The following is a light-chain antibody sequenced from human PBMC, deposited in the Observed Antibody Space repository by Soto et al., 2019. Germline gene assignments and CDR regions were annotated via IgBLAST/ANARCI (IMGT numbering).Light chain of an antibody. J-gene: IGKJ1*01. CDR2: GAS. CDR1: QSVTSN. V-gene: IGKV3-15*01. CDR3: QQYNNWQWT. Sequence: DIVMTQSPATLSVSPGERATLSCRASQSVTSNLVWYQRKPGQAPRLLIYGASTRATGIPARFSGSGSGTEFTLTISSLQSEDFAVYYCQQYNNWQWTFGQGTKVEIK.